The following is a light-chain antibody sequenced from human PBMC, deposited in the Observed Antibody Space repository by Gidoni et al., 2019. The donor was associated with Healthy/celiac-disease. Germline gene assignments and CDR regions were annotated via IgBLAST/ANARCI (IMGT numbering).Light chain of an antibody. CDR1: QSVSSY. CDR3: QQYNNWPPST. CDR2: GAS. V-gene: IGKV3-15*01. Sequence: EIVVTPSPANLSVSPGERATLSCRASQSVSSYLAWYQQKPGQAPRLLIYGASTRATGIPARFSGSGSGTEFTLTISRLQSEDFAVYYCQQYNNWPPSTFGQGTRLEIK. J-gene: IGKJ5*01.